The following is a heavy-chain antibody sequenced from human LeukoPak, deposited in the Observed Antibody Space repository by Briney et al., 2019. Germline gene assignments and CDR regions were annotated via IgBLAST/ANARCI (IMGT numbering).Heavy chain of an antibody. CDR3: TSQKDYYGSGSYWTFDP. CDR2: IRSKAYGGTT. V-gene: IGHV3-49*03. CDR1: GFTFGGYV. D-gene: IGHD3-10*01. J-gene: IGHJ5*02. Sequence: GGSLRLSCTASGFTFGGYVMSWFRQAPGKGLEWVGFIRSKAYGGTTEYAASVKGRFTISRDDSKSIAYAQMNSLKTEDTAVYYCTSQKDYYGSGSYWTFDPWGQGTLVTVSS.